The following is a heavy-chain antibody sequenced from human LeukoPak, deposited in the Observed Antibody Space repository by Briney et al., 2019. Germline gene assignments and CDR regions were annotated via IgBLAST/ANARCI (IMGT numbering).Heavy chain of an antibody. CDR3: ARVSHDYGDYVRQYFDY. V-gene: IGHV1-46*01. J-gene: IGHJ4*02. CDR2: INPSGGGT. D-gene: IGHD4-17*01. CDR1: GYTFTGYY. Sequence: ASVKVSCKASGYTFTGYYMHWVRQAPGQGLEWMGVINPSGGGTNYAQMFQGRVTMTRDTSTSTVYMELSSLRSEDTAVYYCARVSHDYGDYVRQYFDYWGQGALVTVSS.